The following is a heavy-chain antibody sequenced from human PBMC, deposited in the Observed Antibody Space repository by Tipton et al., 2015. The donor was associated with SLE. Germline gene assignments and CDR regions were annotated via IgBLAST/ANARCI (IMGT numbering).Heavy chain of an antibody. CDR2: IYSSGGT. CDR3: ARGNYDFRGRTFDI. V-gene: IGHV4-4*08. J-gene: IGHJ3*02. D-gene: IGHD3-3*01. Sequence: TLSLTCRVSGGSINNYYWNWIRQTQGKGLEWIGYIYSSGGTDYNPSLKSRLTISVETSKNQFSLKLTSVTAADTAVYYCARGNYDFRGRTFDIWGQGTMVTVSS. CDR1: GGSINNYY.